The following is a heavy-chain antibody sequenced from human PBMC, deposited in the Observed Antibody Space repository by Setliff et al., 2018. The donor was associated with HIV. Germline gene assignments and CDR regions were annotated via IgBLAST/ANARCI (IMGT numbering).Heavy chain of an antibody. CDR2: IYYSGST. Sequence: ASETLSLTCTVSGGSISSSSYYWGWIRQPPGKGREGIGSIYYSGSTYYNPSLKTRVTISVDTSKNQFSLKLSSVTAADTAVYYCAKDRGYNYGHYAFDIWGQGTMVTVSS. CDR3: AKDRGYNYGHYAFDI. V-gene: IGHV4-39*02. J-gene: IGHJ3*02. D-gene: IGHD5-18*01. CDR1: GGSISSSSYY.